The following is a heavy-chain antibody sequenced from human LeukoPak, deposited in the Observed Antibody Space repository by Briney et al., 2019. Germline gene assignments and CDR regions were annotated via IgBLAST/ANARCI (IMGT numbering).Heavy chain of an antibody. J-gene: IGHJ4*02. CDR2: ISSSSRYI. D-gene: IGHD4-11*01. V-gene: IGHV3-21*01. CDR1: GFTFSSYS. CDR3: ARDLFHSTTAYFDY. Sequence: GRSLRLSCAASGFTFSSYSINWVRQAPGKGLEWVSSISSSSRYIYYADSVKGRFTISRDDAKNSLYLQMNSLRAEDTAVYYCARDLFHSTTAYFDYWGQGTLVTVSS.